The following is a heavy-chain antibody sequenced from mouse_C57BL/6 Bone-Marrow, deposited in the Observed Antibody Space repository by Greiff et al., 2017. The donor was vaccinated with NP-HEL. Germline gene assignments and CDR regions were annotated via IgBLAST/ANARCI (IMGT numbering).Heavy chain of an antibody. V-gene: IGHV1-64*01. CDR1: GYTFTSYW. CDR3: AYYYGSSYGWYFDV. J-gene: IGHJ1*03. D-gene: IGHD1-1*01. Sequence: PGASVKLSCKASGYTFTSYWMHWVKQRPGQGLEWIGMIHPNSGSTNYNEKFKSKATLPVDKSSRTAYMQLSSLTSEDSAVYYCAYYYGSSYGWYFDVWGTGTTVTVSS. CDR2: IHPNSGST.